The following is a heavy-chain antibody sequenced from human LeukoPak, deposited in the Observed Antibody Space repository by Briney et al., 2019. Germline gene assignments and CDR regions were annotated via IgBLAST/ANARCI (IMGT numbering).Heavy chain of an antibody. CDR1: GFTFSSYG. J-gene: IGHJ3*02. D-gene: IGHD6-13*01. V-gene: IGHV3-33*01. CDR2: IWYDGSNK. Sequence: GGSLRLSCAASGFTFSSYGMHWVRQAPGKGLEWVAVIWYDGSNKYYADSVKGRFTISRDNSKNTLYLQMNSLRAEDTAVYYCARDLCSSSWYGAFDIWGQGTMVTVSS. CDR3: ARDLCSSSWYGAFDI.